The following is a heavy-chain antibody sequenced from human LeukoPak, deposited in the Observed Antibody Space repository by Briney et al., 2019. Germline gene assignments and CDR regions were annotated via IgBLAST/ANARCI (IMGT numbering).Heavy chain of an antibody. CDR3: ARDTRGYDFWSGYWGAYFDY. J-gene: IGHJ4*02. Sequence: PSQTLSLTCAVSGGSISSGGYSWSWIRQPPGKGLEWIGYIYHSGSTYYNPSLKSRVTISVVTSKNQFSLKLSSVTAADTAVYYCARDTRGYDFWSGYWGAYFDYWGQGTLVTVSS. CDR2: IYHSGST. V-gene: IGHV4-30-2*01. D-gene: IGHD3-3*01. CDR1: GGSISSGGYS.